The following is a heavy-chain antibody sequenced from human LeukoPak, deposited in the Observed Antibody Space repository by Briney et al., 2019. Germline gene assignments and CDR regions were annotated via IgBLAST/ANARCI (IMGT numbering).Heavy chain of an antibody. D-gene: IGHD3-10*02. CDR2: ISSSGSTI. CDR1: GFTFSSYE. J-gene: IGHJ6*04. Sequence: GGSLRLSCAASGFTFSSYEMNWVRQAPGKGLEWVSYISSSGSTIYYADSVKDRFTISRDNARNSLYLQMNSLRAEDTAVYYCAELGITMIGGVWGKGTTVTISS. V-gene: IGHV3-48*03. CDR3: AELGITMIGGV.